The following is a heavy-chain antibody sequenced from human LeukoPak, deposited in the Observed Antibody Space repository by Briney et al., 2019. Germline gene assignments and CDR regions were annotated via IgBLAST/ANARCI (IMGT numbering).Heavy chain of an antibody. J-gene: IGHJ5*02. CDR3: ARDPAGYCSGSSCYSGNWFDP. V-gene: IGHV4-59*01. CDR2: IYHSGST. Sequence: SETLSLTCTVSGGSISIYYWSWIRQPPGKGLEWIGYIYHSGSTNYNPSLKSRVTISVDTSKNQFSLKLSSVTAADTAVYYCARDPAGYCSGSSCYSGNWFDPWGQGTLVTVSS. D-gene: IGHD2-15*01. CDR1: GGSISIYY.